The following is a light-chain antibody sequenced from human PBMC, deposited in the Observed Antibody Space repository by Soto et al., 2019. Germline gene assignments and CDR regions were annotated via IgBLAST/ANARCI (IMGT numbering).Light chain of an antibody. V-gene: IGKV3-20*01. J-gene: IGKJ1*01. CDR1: QSVSSSY. Sequence: EIVLTQSPGTVSLSQGERATLFCRASQSVSSSYLAWYQQKPGQAPRLLIYGASSRATGIPDRFSGSGSGTDFTLTISRLEPEDFAVYYCQQYGSSPWTFGQGTKVDIK. CDR3: QQYGSSPWT. CDR2: GAS.